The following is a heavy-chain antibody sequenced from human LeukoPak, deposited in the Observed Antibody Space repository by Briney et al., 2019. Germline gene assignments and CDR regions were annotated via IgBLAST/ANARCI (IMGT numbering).Heavy chain of an antibody. CDR1: GGSISSSSYY. CDR3: ARRYYDFWSGYLRNWFDP. Sequence: PSETLSLTCTVSGGSISSSSYYWGWIRQPPGKGLEWIGSIYYSGSTYYNPSLKSRVTISVDTSKNQFSLKLSSVTAADTAVYYCARRYYDFWSGYLRNWFDPWGQGTLVTVSS. D-gene: IGHD3-3*01. CDR2: IYYSGST. V-gene: IGHV4-39*07. J-gene: IGHJ5*02.